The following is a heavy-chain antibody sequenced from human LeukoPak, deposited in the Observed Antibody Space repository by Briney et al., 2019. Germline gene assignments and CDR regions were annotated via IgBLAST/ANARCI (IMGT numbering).Heavy chain of an antibody. CDR2: IKQDGSEK. J-gene: IGHJ6*02. Sequence: GVLRLSCAASGFTFSSYWMSWVRQAPGKGLEWVANIKQDGSEKYYVDSVKGRFTISRDNAKNSLYLQMNSLRAEGTAVYYCASGLDYDFWSGYYTNYYYGMDVWGQGTTVTVSS. CDR3: ASGLDYDFWSGYYTNYYYGMDV. V-gene: IGHV3-7*01. D-gene: IGHD3-3*01. CDR1: GFTFSSYW.